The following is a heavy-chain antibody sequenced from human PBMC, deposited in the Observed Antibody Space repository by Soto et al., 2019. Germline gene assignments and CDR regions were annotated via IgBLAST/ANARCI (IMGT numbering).Heavy chain of an antibody. CDR3: ARGRSIAAAGTTGYYYGMDV. CDR1: GGTFSSYA. V-gene: IGHV1-69*06. D-gene: IGHD6-13*01. CDR2: IIPIFGTA. J-gene: IGHJ6*02. Sequence: QVQLVQSGAEVKKPGSSVKVSCKASGGTFSSYAISWVRQAPGQGLEWMGGIIPIFGTANYAQKFQGRVTITAEKSTSTAYMELSSLRSEDTAVYYCARGRSIAAAGTTGYYYGMDVWGQGTTVTVSS.